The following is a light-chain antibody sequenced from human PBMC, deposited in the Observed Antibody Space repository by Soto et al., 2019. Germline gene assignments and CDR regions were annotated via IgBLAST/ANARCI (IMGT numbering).Light chain of an antibody. CDR1: KIGSKI. V-gene: IGLV3-21*02. CDR3: QVWASTAELFV. CDR2: DAT. J-gene: IGLJ1*01. Sequence: SYELAQPPAVSVGPGQTAKITCGGDKIGSKIVHWYKQRPGQAPVAVVFDATDRPSGIPDRISASRSGDTATLTISRVDAGDEADYYCQVWASTAELFVFGSGTKVTVL.